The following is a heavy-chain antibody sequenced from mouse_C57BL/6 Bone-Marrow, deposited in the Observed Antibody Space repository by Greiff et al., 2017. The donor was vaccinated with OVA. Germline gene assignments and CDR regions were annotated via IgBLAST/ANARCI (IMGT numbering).Heavy chain of an antibody. V-gene: IGHV1-42*01. Sequence: VQLKQSGPELVKPGASVKTSCKASGYSFTGYYMNWVKQSPEKSLEWIGEINPSTGGTTYNQKFKAKATLTVDKSSSTAYMQLKSLTSEDSAVYYCARSRWLLRFTLGYWGQGTTLTVSS. CDR1: GYSFTGYY. CDR3: ARSRWLLRFTLGY. CDR2: INPSTGGT. D-gene: IGHD2-3*01. J-gene: IGHJ2*01.